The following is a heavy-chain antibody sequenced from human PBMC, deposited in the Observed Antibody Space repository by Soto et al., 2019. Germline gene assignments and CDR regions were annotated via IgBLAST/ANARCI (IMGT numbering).Heavy chain of an antibody. D-gene: IGHD6-13*01. V-gene: IGHV3-23*01. J-gene: IGHJ4*02. CDR1: GFTFSSYA. CDR3: AKAPIAADGYGGFFDY. Sequence: EVQLLESGGGLVQPGGSLRLSCAASGFTFSSYAMSWVRQAPGKGLEWVSAISGSGGSTYYADSVKGRFTISRDTSKITLYLQMNSLRAEDTAVYYCAKAPIAADGYGGFFDYWGQGTLVTVSS. CDR2: ISGSGGST.